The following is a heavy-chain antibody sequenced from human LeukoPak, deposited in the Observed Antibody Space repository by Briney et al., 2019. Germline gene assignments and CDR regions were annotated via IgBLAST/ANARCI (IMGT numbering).Heavy chain of an antibody. D-gene: IGHD2-2*01. CDR2: IQYDGSNK. Sequence: PGGSLRLPCAASEFTFNNYGMHWVRQAPGKGLEWVAFIQYDGSNKYYADSVKGRFTISRDNSKNTLYLQMNTLRAEDTAVYYCAKDMNGYCSSTSCGYYYMDVWGKGTTVAVSS. V-gene: IGHV3-30*02. J-gene: IGHJ6*03. CDR1: EFTFNNYG. CDR3: AKDMNGYCSSTSCGYYYMDV.